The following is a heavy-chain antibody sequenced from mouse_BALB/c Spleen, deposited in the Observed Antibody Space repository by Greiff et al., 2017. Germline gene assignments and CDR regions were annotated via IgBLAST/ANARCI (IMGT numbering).Heavy chain of an antibody. D-gene: IGHD1-1*01. CDR3: AREDYGSSYWYFDV. J-gene: IGHJ1*01. V-gene: IGHV1S81*02. CDR2: INPSNGRT. CDR1: GYTFTSYW. Sequence: QVQLQQSGAELVKPGASVKLSCKASGYTFTSYWMHWVKQRPGQGLEWIGEINPSNGRTNYNEKFKSKATLTVDKSSSTAYMQLSSLTSEDSAVYYCAREDYGSSYWYFDVWGAGTTVTVSS.